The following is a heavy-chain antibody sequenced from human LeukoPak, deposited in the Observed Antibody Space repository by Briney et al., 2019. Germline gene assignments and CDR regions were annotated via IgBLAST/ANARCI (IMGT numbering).Heavy chain of an antibody. V-gene: IGHV1-18*01. CDR1: GYTFTSYG. Sequence: ASVKVSCKASGYTFTSYGISWVRQAPGQGLEWMGWISAYNGNTNYAQKLQGRVTMTTDTSTSTAYMELRSLRSDDTAVYYCARDYERIIMVRGVPLSPQTVFDPWGQGTLVTVSS. D-gene: IGHD3-10*01. J-gene: IGHJ5*02. CDR3: ARDYERIIMVRGVPLSPQTVFDP. CDR2: ISAYNGNT.